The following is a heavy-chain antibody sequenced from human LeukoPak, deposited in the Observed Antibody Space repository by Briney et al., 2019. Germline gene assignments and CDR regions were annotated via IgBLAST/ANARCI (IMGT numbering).Heavy chain of an antibody. CDR3: ARGHYGDYEFDY. D-gene: IGHD4-17*01. CDR2: INHSGST. Sequence: SETLSLTCAVYGGSFSGYYWSWIRQPPGKGLEWIGEINHSGSTNYNPSLKSRVTISVELSKNQFSLKLSSVTAADTAVYYCARGHYGDYEFDYWGQGTLVTVSS. J-gene: IGHJ4*02. CDR1: GGSFSGYY. V-gene: IGHV4-34*01.